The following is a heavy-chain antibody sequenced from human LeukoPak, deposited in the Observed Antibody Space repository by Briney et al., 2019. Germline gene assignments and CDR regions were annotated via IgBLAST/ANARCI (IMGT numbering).Heavy chain of an antibody. CDR1: GGSISSSSYY. CDR3: ARYFKAAANPDLFDS. Sequence: SETLSLICTVSGGSISSSSYYWGWIRQPPGKGLEWIGSAYYSGSTYYNPSLKSRVTISVDTSKNQFSLKLSSVTAADTAVYYCARYFKAAANPDLFDSWGQGTLVTVSS. CDR2: AYYSGST. D-gene: IGHD6-13*01. J-gene: IGHJ4*02. V-gene: IGHV4-39*01.